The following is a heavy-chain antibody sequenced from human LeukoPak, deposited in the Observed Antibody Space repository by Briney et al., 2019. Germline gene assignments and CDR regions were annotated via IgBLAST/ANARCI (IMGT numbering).Heavy chain of an antibody. Sequence: GGSLRLSCAASAFTFSSYAMSWVRQAPGKGLEWVSASAGADSTYYADSVQGRFTISRDNSKNTLYLQMSGLRAEDTAVYFCARGAYGDYDSWGQETRFTVSS. CDR3: ARGAYGDYDS. CDR2: SAGADST. V-gene: IGHV3-23*01. J-gene: IGHJ5*01. D-gene: IGHD4-17*01. CDR1: AFTFSSYA.